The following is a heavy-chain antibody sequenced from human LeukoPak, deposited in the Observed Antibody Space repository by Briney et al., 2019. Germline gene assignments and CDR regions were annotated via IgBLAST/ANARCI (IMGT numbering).Heavy chain of an antibody. CDR3: ARVADSSGYYYYYYYMDV. CDR1: GGSISSGGYY. V-gene: IGHV4-31*03. J-gene: IGHJ6*03. Sequence: SETLSLTCTVSGGSISSGGYYWSWIRQHPGKGLEWIGYIYYSGSTYYNPSLKSRVTISVDTSKNQFSLKLSSVTAADTAVYYCARVADSSGYYYYYYYMDVWGKGTTVTVSS. D-gene: IGHD3-22*01. CDR2: IYYSGST.